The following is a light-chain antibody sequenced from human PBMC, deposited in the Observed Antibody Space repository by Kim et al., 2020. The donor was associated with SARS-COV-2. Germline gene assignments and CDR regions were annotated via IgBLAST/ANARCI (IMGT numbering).Light chain of an antibody. Sequence: SYELTQPPSVSVSPGQTASITCSGHDLGDKYTCWYQQKPGQSPLLVIYQDDRRPSGIPDRFSGSNSGNTATLTISGTQAMDEADYYCQTWDGITAVFGGGTRLTVL. CDR2: QDD. CDR1: DLGDKY. V-gene: IGLV3-1*01. J-gene: IGLJ3*02. CDR3: QTWDGITAV.